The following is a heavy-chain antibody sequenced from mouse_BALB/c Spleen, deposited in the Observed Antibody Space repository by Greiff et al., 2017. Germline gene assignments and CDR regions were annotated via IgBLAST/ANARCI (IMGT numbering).Heavy chain of an antibody. J-gene: IGHJ4*01. CDR3: AKGGNYVRAMDY. CDR1: GYTFTSYY. CDR2: INPSNGGT. V-gene: IGHV1-53*01. D-gene: IGHD2-1*01. Sequence: VQLQQPGAELVKPGASVKLSCKASGYTFTSYYMYWVKQRPGQGLEWIGGINPSNGGTSYNQKFKGKATLTVDKSSSTAYMELRSLTSEDSAVYYCAKGGNYVRAMDYWGQGTSVTVSS.